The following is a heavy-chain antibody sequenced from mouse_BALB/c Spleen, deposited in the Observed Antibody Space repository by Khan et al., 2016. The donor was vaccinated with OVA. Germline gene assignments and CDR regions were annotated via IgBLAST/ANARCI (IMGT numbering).Heavy chain of an antibody. D-gene: IGHD4-1*01. V-gene: IGHV3-2*02. J-gene: IGHJ3*01. CDR1: GYSITSDYA. CDR2: ITYSGST. CDR3: AMGRTY. Sequence: EVQLQESGPGLVKPSQSLSLTCTVTGYSITSDYAWNWIRQFPGNKLEWMGYITYSGSTSYNPSLKSRISITRDTSENQFFLQLNFVTTEDTATYYGAMGRTYWGQGTLVTVSA.